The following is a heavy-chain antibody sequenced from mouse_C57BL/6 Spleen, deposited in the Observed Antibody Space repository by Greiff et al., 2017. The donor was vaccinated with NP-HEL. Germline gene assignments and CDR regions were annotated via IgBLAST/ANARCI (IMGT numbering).Heavy chain of an antibody. CDR3: ARQATVDYAMDY. Sequence: QVQLKQSGPELVKPGASVKISCKASGYAFSSSWMNWVKQRPGKGLEWIGRIYPGDGDTNYNGKFKGKATLTADKSSSTAYMQLSSLTSEDSAVYFCARQATVDYAMDYWGQGTSVTVSS. CDR1: GYAFSSSW. J-gene: IGHJ4*01. V-gene: IGHV1-82*01. D-gene: IGHD1-1*01. CDR2: IYPGDGDT.